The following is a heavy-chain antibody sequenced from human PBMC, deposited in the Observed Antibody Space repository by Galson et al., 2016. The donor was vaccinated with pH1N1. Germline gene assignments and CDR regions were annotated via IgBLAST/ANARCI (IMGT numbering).Heavy chain of an antibody. CDR2: ISSSGNTI. J-gene: IGHJ4*02. D-gene: IGHD2-15*01. CDR1: GFTFSDYY. CDR3: AGYCSGGSCPGSYYYFDT. Sequence: SLRLSCAASGFTFSDYYMSWIRQAPGKGLEWLSYISSSGNTIYYADSVKGRFTISRDNARNSLYLQMNSLRAEDTALYYCAGYCSGGSCPGSYYYFDTWGQGTLVTVSS. V-gene: IGHV3-11*01.